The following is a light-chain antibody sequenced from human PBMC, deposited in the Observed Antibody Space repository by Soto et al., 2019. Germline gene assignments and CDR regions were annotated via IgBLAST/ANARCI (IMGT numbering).Light chain of an antibody. J-gene: IGKJ1*01. Sequence: DIQMTQSPSSLSASVGDRVTITCRASQGISSFLAWFQQKPGKAPKSLIYDASTLQSGVSSRFSGSGSDTHFTLTISSLQPEDFATYYCQQYHSYPASFGQGTKAEIK. CDR1: QGISSF. CDR3: QQYHSYPAS. V-gene: IGKV1-16*01. CDR2: DAS.